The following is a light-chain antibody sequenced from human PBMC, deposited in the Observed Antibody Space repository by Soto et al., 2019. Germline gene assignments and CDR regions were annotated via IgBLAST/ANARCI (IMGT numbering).Light chain of an antibody. CDR3: QVWHSSGDQRV. J-gene: IGLJ1*01. V-gene: IGLV3-12*01. CDR2: SDN. Sequence: SYELTQPHSVSVATAQRARITCGGNNIGNKAVHWYQQKPSQDPVLVIYSDNNRPSGIPERFSGSNPGNTSALAITRIEAGDVFDYCCQVWHSSGDQRVFGTGSKRTVL. CDR1: NIGNKA.